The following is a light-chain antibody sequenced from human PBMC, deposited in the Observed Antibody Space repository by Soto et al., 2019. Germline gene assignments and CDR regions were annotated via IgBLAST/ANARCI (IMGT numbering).Light chain of an antibody. Sequence: IVLTKSPATLSLSPGERATLSCRASQCFXSYFAWDQAKPGQATRILTXDASNRATGIPARFXGSGSGKDFTLTISSLEPEDFAVYYCQQRSNWPPITFGQGTRLEIK. V-gene: IGKV3-11*01. J-gene: IGKJ5*01. CDR3: QQRSNWPPIT. CDR1: QCFXSY. CDR2: DAS.